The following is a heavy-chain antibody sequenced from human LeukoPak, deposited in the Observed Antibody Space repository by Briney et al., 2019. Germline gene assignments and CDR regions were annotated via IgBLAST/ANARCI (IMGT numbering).Heavy chain of an antibody. CDR2: ISSSSSTI. V-gene: IGHV3-48*01. J-gene: IGHJ4*02. CDR3: ARDIVATYERGYFDY. D-gene: IGHD5-12*01. Sequence: GGSLRLSCAASGITFSSYGMSWVRQAPGKGLEWVSYISSSSSTIYYADSVKGRFTISRDNAKNSLYLQMNSLRAEDTAVYYCARDIVATYERGYFDYWGQGTLVTVSS. CDR1: GITFSSYG.